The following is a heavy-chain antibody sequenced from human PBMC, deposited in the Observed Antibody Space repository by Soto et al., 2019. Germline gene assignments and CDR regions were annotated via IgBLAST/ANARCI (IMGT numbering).Heavy chain of an antibody. D-gene: IGHD2-15*01. CDR2: ISSSSSTI. CDR3: ARDWGYCSGGTCHYGMDV. J-gene: IGHJ6*02. CDR1: GFTFGSYR. Sequence: GGSLRLSCAASGFTFGSYRMNWVRQAPGKGLEWISYISSSSSTIYYADSVKGRFTISRDNAKNSLYLQMNTLRDEDTAMYYCARDWGYCSGGTCHYGMDVWGQGTTVTVSS. V-gene: IGHV3-48*02.